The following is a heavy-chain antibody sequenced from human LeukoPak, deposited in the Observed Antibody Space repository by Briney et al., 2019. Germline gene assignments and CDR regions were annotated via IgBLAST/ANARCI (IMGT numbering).Heavy chain of an antibody. D-gene: IGHD6-13*01. CDR3: AREVGRHSSSWYGRFDP. J-gene: IGHJ5*02. CDR1: GYTFSGFY. Sequence: GASVKVSCKASGYTFSGFYIHWVRQAPGQGLEWMGWINPNSGGTNYALKFQGRVTMTRDTSISTAYMELSRLRSDDTAVYYCAREVGRHSSSWYGRFDPWGQGTLVTVSS. CDR2: INPNSGGT. V-gene: IGHV1-2*02.